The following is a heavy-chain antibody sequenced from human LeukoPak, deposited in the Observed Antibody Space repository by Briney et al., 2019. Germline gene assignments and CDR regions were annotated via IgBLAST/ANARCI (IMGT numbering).Heavy chain of an antibody. V-gene: IGHV3-74*01. J-gene: IGHJ4*02. Sequence: GGSLRLSCVASGFTFSSYWMHWVRQDPRKGLVWVSRINGDGRNINYADSVRGRFTISRDNAKNSLFLQMNSLRAEDTAVYYCARERTDFGSLRGDFDYWGQGTLVTVSS. D-gene: IGHD1-26*01. CDR3: ARERTDFGSLRGDFDY. CDR1: GFTFSSYW. CDR2: INGDGRNI.